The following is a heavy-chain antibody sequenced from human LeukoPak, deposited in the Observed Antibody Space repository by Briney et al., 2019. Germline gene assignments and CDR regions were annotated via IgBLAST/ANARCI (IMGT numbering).Heavy chain of an antibody. V-gene: IGHV3-66*01. J-gene: IGHJ3*02. CDR3: ARDPTFGGSMVRGVPNDAFDI. CDR1: GFTVSSNY. Sequence: GGSLRLSCAASGFTVSSNYMSWVRQAPGKGLEWVSVIYSGGSTYYADSVKGRFTISRDNSKNTLYLQMNSLRDEDTAVYYCARDPTFGGSMVRGVPNDAFDIWGQGTMVTVSS. CDR2: IYSGGST. D-gene: IGHD3-10*01.